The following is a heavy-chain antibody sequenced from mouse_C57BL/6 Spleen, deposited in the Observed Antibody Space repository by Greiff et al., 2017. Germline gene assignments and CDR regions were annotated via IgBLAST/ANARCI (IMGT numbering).Heavy chain of an antibody. Sequence: QVQLQQSGPELVKPGASVKISCKASGYAFSSSWMNWVKQRPGKGLEWIGRIYPGDGATNYNGKFKGKATLTADKSSSTAYMQLSSLTSEDSAVYFCAKPSYDYDGAWFAYWGQGTLVTVSA. D-gene: IGHD2-4*01. CDR1: GYAFSSSW. J-gene: IGHJ3*01. V-gene: IGHV1-82*01. CDR2: IYPGDGAT. CDR3: AKPSYDYDGAWFAY.